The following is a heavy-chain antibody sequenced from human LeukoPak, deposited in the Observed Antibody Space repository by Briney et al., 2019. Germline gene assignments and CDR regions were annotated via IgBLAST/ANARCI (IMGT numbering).Heavy chain of an antibody. J-gene: IGHJ1*01. CDR1: GFSVSNNY. V-gene: IGHV3-66*01. CDR2: IYSGGST. D-gene: IGHD2-15*01. Sequence: GGSLRLSCAASGFSVSNNYMSWVRQAPGKGLEWVSVIYSGGSTFYADSVKGRLTISRDNSKNTLYLQMNSLRAEDTAVYYCASDSYSPEYFQHWGQGTLVTVSS. CDR3: ASDSYSPEYFQH.